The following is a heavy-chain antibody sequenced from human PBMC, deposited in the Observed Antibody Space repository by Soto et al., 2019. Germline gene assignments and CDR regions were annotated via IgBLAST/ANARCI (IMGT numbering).Heavy chain of an antibody. J-gene: IGHJ4*02. CDR2: INAGNGNT. D-gene: IGHD3-3*01. CDR1: GYTFTSYA. Sequence: ASVKVSCQASGYTFTSYAMHWLRQAPGQRLEWMGWINAGNGNTKYSQKFQGRVTITRDTSASTAYMELNSLTYEDTALYYCATENTRRGLTLFGVVIAALYYWGQGTLVTVSS. V-gene: IGHV1-3*01. CDR3: ATENTRRGLTLFGVVIAALYY.